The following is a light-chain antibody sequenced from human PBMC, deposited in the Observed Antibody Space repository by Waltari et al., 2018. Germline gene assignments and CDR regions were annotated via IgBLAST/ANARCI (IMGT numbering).Light chain of an antibody. CDR2: SAS. CDR3: QETYTTPWT. Sequence: DLQMTQSPLSLSASVGDRVTVTCRASQRVSTHLNWYQHKPGKAPEPLVYSASFLETGVPSRFSAGGSGTDFNFTITAVQPEDFATYYCQETYTTPWTFGPGTRLEIK. J-gene: IGKJ1*01. CDR1: QRVSTH. V-gene: IGKV1-39*01.